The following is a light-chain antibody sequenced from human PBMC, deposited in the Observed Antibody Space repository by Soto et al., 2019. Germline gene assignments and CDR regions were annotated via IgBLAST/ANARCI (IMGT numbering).Light chain of an antibody. V-gene: IGKV3-20*01. CDR3: QQYGSSPRT. Sequence: ESVFVQPPSTLSFSPGGRATPSCRASQSVSSNLAWYQQKPGQAPRLLIYGTSNRATGIPDRFSGSGSGTDFSLTISSLEPGDLAVYYCQQYGSSPRTFGQGTKVDIK. J-gene: IGKJ1*01. CDR1: QSVSSN. CDR2: GTS.